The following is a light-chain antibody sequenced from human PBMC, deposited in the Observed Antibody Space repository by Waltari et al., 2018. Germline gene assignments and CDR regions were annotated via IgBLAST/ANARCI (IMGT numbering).Light chain of an antibody. V-gene: IGKV1-39*01. CDR2: GAV. Sequence: DIQMTQSPSSLPASVGDRVTIPCRASQRISSYLNWYQQQPGKAPRLLIYGAVSLQSGVPSRFSGSGSGTDFTLTISSLQPEDIATYYCQQTYRTPRTFGQGPKVDI. CDR3: QQTYRTPRT. CDR1: QRISSY. J-gene: IGKJ1*01.